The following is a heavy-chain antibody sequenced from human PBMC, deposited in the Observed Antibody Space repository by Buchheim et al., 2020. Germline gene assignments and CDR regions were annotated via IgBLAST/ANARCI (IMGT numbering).Heavy chain of an antibody. CDR2: ISYTEST. Sequence: HVQLRESGPGLVKPSETLSLTCTVSSGSVGSHTYHWSWIRQPPGKGLEWIGHISYTESTNYSPSLKSRATISVDMSKNQFSLKLTSMTAADTAVYYCARDRAGDYDIMTGTYFYGMDVWGQGTT. CDR3: ARDRAGDYDIMTGTYFYGMDV. V-gene: IGHV4-61*01. J-gene: IGHJ6*02. D-gene: IGHD3-9*01. CDR1: SGSVGSHTYH.